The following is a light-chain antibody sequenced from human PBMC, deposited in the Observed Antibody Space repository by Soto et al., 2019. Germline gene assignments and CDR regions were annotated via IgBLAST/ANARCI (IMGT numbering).Light chain of an antibody. J-gene: IGLJ2*01. V-gene: IGLV4-60*02. CDR3: ETWDTNAVV. CDR2: LEGSGSY. CDR1: SGHSTYI. Sequence: QLVLTQSSSASASLGSSVTITCTLSSGHSTYIIAGHQQQPGTAPPYLLKLEGSGSYNKGSGIPDGFSRSSSGADRYLTISNLQVEDEAYQYYETWDTNAVVFGGGTKLTVL.